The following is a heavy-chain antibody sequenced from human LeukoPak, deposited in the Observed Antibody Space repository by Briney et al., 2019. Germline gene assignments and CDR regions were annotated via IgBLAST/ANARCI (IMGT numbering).Heavy chain of an antibody. CDR1: GGSISSYY. D-gene: IGHD5-12*01. J-gene: IGHJ6*03. CDR2: IYYSGST. V-gene: IGHV4-59*01. Sequence: SETLSLTCTVSGGSISSYYWSWIRQPPGKGLEWIGYIYYSGSTNYNPSLKSRVTISVDTSENQFSLKLSSVTAADTAVYYCARVGGQRGYSGMGRYYYYYMDVWGKGTTVTVSS. CDR3: ARVGGQRGYSGMGRYYYYYMDV.